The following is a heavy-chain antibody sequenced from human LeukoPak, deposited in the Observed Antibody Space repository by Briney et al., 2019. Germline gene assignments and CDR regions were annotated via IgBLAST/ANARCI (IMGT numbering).Heavy chain of an antibody. CDR2: IFHSGST. CDR1: GGSLSGYY. J-gene: IGHJ6*02. Sequence: SETLSLTCAVYGGSLSGYYWSWIRQPPGKGLEWIGEIFHSGSTNYNPSLKSRVTISVDTSKNQFSLKLSSVAAADTAVYYCARARNPSYSSGWYPGYYYYYGMDVWGQGTTVTVSS. D-gene: IGHD6-19*01. V-gene: IGHV4-34*12. CDR3: ARARNPSYSSGWYPGYYYYYGMDV.